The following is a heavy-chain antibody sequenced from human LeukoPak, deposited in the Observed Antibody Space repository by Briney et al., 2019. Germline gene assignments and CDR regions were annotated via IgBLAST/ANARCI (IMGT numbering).Heavy chain of an antibody. CDR2: ISAYNDNT. CDR3: ARVHYDILTGYSYFDY. Sequence: ASVKVSCKASGYTFTSYGISWVRQAPGQRLEWMGWISAYNDNTNYAQKLQGRVTMTTDTSTRTAYMELRSLRSDDTAVYYCARVHYDILTGYSYFDYWGQGTLVTVSS. V-gene: IGHV1-18*01. CDR1: GYTFTSYG. J-gene: IGHJ4*02. D-gene: IGHD3-9*01.